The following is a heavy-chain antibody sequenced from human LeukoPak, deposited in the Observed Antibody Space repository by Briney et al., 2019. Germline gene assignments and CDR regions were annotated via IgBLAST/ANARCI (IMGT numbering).Heavy chain of an antibody. CDR1: GGSISSGSYY. CDR3: ARERFLEWLLYYVGGFDY. V-gene: IGHV4-61*02. Sequence: PSETLSLTCTVSGGSISSGSYYWSWIRQPAGKGLEWIGRIYTSGSTNYNPSLKSRVTISVDTSKNQFSLKLSSVTAADTAVYYCARERFLEWLLYYVGGFDYWGQGTLVTVSS. CDR2: IYTSGST. D-gene: IGHD3-3*01. J-gene: IGHJ4*02.